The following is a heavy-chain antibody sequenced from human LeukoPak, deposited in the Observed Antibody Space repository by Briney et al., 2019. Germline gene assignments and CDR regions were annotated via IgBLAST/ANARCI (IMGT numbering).Heavy chain of an antibody. CDR1: GGSITGYY. V-gene: IGHV4-59*01. J-gene: IGHJ1*01. Sequence: PSESLSLTCTVSGGSITGYYWSWIRQPPGQGLEWIGYIYYSGSTNYTPSLKSRVTISVDTSKNQFSLILNSVTAADTAVYYCASLDTSSSWYAEYFQHWGQGTLVTVSS. CDR3: ASLDTSSSWYAEYFQH. CDR2: IYYSGST. D-gene: IGHD6-13*01.